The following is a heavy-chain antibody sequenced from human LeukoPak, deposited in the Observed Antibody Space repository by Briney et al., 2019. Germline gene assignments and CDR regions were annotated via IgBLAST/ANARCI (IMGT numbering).Heavy chain of an antibody. CDR3: ARAPGYCSGGSCYTAPYYFDY. J-gene: IGHJ4*02. CDR2: IYYSGST. CDR1: GGSISSYY. D-gene: IGHD2-15*01. V-gene: IGHV4-59*01. Sequence: PSETLSLTCTVSGGSISSYYWSWIRQPPGKGLEWIGYIYYSGSTNYNPSLKSRVTISVDTSKNQFSLKLSSVTAADTAVYYCARAPGYCSGGSCYTAPYYFDYWGQGTLVTVSS.